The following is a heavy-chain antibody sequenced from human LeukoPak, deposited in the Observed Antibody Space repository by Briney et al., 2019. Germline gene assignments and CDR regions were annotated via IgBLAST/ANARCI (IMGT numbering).Heavy chain of an antibody. CDR1: GFTVSSNY. J-gene: IGHJ3*02. Sequence: QPGGSLRLSCAASGFTVSSNYMSWVRQAPGKGLEWVSEIYSDGSTYYAASVKGRFSISRDNSKNTVYLQMNSLRGEDTAVYYCARELRQHGVFDIWGQGTMVTVSS. V-gene: IGHV3-53*01. D-gene: IGHD6-13*01. CDR2: IYSDGST. CDR3: ARELRQHGVFDI.